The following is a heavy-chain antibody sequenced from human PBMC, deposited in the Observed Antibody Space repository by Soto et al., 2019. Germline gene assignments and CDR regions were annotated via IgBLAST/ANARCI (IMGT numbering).Heavy chain of an antibody. CDR3: AREGSGDWFPRQSYGMDV. J-gene: IGHJ6*02. CDR2: IYSGGST. V-gene: IGHV3-53*01. CDR1: GFTVSSNY. D-gene: IGHD2-21*02. Sequence: EVQLVESGGGLIQPGGSLRLSCAASGFTVSSNYMSWVRQAPGKGLEWVSVIYSGGSTYYADSVKGRFTISRDNSKNTLYLQMNSLRAEDTAVYYCAREGSGDWFPRQSYGMDVWGQGTTVTVSS.